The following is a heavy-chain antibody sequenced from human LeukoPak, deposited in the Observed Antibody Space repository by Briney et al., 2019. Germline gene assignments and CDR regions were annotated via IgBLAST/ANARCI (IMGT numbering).Heavy chain of an antibody. Sequence: ASAKVSCKASGGTFSSYAISWVRQAPGQGLEWMGGIIPIFGTANYAQKFQGRVTITTDESTSTAYMELSSLRSEDTAVYYCARGVSAGQLWFGGSYYFDYWGQGTLVTVSS. CDR3: ARGVSAGQLWFGGSYYFDY. D-gene: IGHD3-10*01. CDR1: GGTFSSYA. V-gene: IGHV1-69*05. J-gene: IGHJ4*02. CDR2: IIPIFGTA.